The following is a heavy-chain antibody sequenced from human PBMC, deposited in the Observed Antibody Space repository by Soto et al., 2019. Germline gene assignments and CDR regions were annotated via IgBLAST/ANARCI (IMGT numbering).Heavy chain of an antibody. V-gene: IGHV4-59*01. CDR3: ARVDRATRFDY. CDR1: GGSISSYY. D-gene: IGHD3-10*01. CDR2: IYYSGST. J-gene: IGHJ4*02. Sequence: SETLSLTCTVSGGSISSYYWSWIRQPPGKGLEWIGYIYYSGSTNYNPSLKSRVTISVDTSKNKFSLKLSSVTAADTAVYYCARVDRATRFDYWGQGTLVTVSS.